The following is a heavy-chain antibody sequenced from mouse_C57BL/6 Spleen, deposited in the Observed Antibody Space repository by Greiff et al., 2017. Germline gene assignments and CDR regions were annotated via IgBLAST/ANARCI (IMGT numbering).Heavy chain of an antibody. Sequence: VQRVESGAELARPGASVKLSCKASGYTFTSYGISWVKQRTGQGLEWIGEIYPRSGNTYYNEKFKGKATLTADKSSSTAYMGLRSLTSADSAVYICARRGTTAVGYFDVWGTGTTVTVSS. CDR1: GYTFTSYG. V-gene: IGHV1-81*01. CDR3: ARRGTTAVGYFDV. CDR2: IYPRSGNT. D-gene: IGHD1-2*01. J-gene: IGHJ1*03.